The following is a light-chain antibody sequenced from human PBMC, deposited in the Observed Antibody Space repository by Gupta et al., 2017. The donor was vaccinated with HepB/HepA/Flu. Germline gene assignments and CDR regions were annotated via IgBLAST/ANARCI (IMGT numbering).Light chain of an antibody. CDR1: DIETKS. Sequence: SYVLPLPSSVSVAPGKTATLTCGGKDIETKSVHWYQQRPGQAPVLVVYDDTDRPSGIPERFSGSNSGNTASLTITRVEAGDEADYYCQVRDTRTDQWIFGGGTQLTVL. CDR2: DDT. J-gene: IGLJ2*01. CDR3: QVRDTRTDQWI. V-gene: IGLV3-21*03.